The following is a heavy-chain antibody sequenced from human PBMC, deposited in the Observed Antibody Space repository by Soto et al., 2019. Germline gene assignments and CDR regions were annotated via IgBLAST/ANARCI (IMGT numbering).Heavy chain of an antibody. D-gene: IGHD6-13*01. CDR1: GYSFTSYW. J-gene: IGHJ6*02. V-gene: IGHV5-51*01. CDR2: IYPGDSDT. Sequence: PGESLKISCKGPGYSFTSYWIGWVRQMPGKGLEWMGIIYPGDSDTRYSPSFQGQVTISADKSISTAYLQWSSLKASDTAMYYRARSSSWAMNYYGMDVWGQGTTVTVSS. CDR3: ARSSSWAMNYYGMDV.